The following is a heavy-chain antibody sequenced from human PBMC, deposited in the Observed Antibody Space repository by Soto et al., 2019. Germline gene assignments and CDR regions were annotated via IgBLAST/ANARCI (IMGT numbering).Heavy chain of an antibody. D-gene: IGHD3-16*01. Sequence: QITLKESGPTLVKPTQTLTLTCTFSGFSLSTSGVGVGWIRQPPGKALEWLALIYWNDDKRYSPSLKSRLTITKDTSKNQVVLTMTNMDPVDTATYYCAHTWGDLYYFDYWGQGTLVTVSS. CDR1: GFSLSTSGVG. J-gene: IGHJ4*02. V-gene: IGHV2-5*01. CDR2: IYWNDDK. CDR3: AHTWGDLYYFDY.